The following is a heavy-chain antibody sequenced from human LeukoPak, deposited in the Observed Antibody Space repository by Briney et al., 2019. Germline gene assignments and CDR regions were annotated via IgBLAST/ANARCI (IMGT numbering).Heavy chain of an antibody. Sequence: SGTLSLTCAVSGGSISSSNWWNWVRQPPGKGLEWIAEIYHSGNTNYNPSLKSRVTVSVDKSKNQFSLRLSSVTAADTAVYFCARGDYSGGYKNACDIWGQGTMVTISS. CDR2: IYHSGNT. D-gene: IGHD3-22*01. V-gene: IGHV4-4*02. CDR3: ARGDYSGGYKNACDI. J-gene: IGHJ3*02. CDR1: GGSISSSNW.